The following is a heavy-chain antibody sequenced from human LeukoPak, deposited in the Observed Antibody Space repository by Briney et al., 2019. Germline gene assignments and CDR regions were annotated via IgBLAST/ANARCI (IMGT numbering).Heavy chain of an antibody. CDR2: IRDKANSYTT. CDR1: GLTFSDHY. CDR3: ARSPTGTTNYHYGMDV. D-gene: IGHD1-1*01. Sequence: GGSLRLSCAASGLTFSDHYMDWVRQAPGKGLEWVGRIRDKANSYTTQYAASVKGRFTISRDESKKSLYLQMNSLETEDKAVYYCARSPTGTTNYHYGMDVWGKGTTVTVSS. V-gene: IGHV3-72*01. J-gene: IGHJ6*04.